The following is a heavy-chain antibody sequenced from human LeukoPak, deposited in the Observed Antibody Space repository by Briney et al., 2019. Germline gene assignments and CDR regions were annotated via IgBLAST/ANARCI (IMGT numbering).Heavy chain of an antibody. CDR2: ISTYNGNT. V-gene: IGHV1-18*01. J-gene: IGHJ4*02. CDR1: GYTFTTYA. CDR3: ASFSPTTVTFDY. D-gene: IGHD1-1*01. Sequence: ASVKVSCKASGYTFTTYAITWVRQAPGQGLEWMGWISTYNGNTNYAQKLQGRVTMTTDTSTSTAYMGLRSLRSDDTAVYHCASFSPTTVTFDYWGQGTLVTVSP.